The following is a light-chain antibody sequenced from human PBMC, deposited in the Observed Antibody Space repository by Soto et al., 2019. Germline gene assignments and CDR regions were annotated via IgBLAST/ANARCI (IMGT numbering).Light chain of an antibody. J-gene: IGLJ1*01. CDR2: DVS. CDR3: SSYTSSSPYV. V-gene: IGLV2-14*01. CDR1: SSDVGGYNY. Sequence: QSVLTQPASVSGSPGQSITISCTGTSSDVGGYNYVSLYQQYPGKAPKLMIYDVSNPPSGVSNRFSGSKSGNTASLTISGLQAEDEADYYCSSYTSSSPYVFGTGTKLTVL.